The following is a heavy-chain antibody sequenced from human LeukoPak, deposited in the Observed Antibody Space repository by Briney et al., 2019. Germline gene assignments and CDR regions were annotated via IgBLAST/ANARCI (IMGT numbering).Heavy chain of an antibody. J-gene: IGHJ5*02. V-gene: IGHV4-59*08. D-gene: IGHD1-26*01. CDR1: GGSITSYY. Sequence: PSETLSLTCTVSGGSITSYYWTWIRQPPGMGLEWIGYIYHSGSTYYNPSLKSRVTISVDTSRNQFSLKLSSVTAADTAVYYCARGVGAVNWFDPWGQGTLVTVSS. CDR2: IYHSGST. CDR3: ARGVGAVNWFDP.